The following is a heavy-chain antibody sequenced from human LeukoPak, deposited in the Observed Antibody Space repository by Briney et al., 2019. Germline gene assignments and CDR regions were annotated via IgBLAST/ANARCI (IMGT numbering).Heavy chain of an antibody. J-gene: IGHJ4*02. Sequence: SETLSLTCTVSVGSISSYYWSWIRQPPGKGLEWIGYIYYSGSTNYNSSLKSRVTMSVDTSKDQFSLKLSSVTAADTAVYYCARLFPPVYWGQGTLVTVSS. CDR1: VGSISSYY. D-gene: IGHD2-21*01. CDR2: IYYSGST. V-gene: IGHV4-59*01. CDR3: ARLFPPVY.